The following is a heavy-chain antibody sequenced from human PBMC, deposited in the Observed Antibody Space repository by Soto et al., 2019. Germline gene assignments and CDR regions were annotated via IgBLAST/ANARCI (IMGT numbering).Heavy chain of an antibody. V-gene: IGHV4-4*07. CDR2: IYTSGST. CDR3: ARVLEDYWYFDL. J-gene: IGHJ2*01. Sequence: SATLSLTCTVSGGSIGSDYWSWIRQPAGKGLEWIGRIYTSGSTNYNPSLKSRVTMSVDTSKNQFSMKLSSVTAADTDVYYCARVLEDYWYFDLWGRGTLVTVS. D-gene: IGHD3-3*01. CDR1: GGSIGSDY.